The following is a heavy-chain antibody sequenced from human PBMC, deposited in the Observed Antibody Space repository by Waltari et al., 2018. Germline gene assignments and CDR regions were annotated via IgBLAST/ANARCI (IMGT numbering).Heavy chain of an antibody. V-gene: IGHV1-69*08. D-gene: IGHD6-19*01. J-gene: IGHJ4*02. CDR3: ARDSEGIAVAGTGFLVDY. CDR1: GGTFSSYT. Sequence: QVQLVQSGAEVKKPGSSVKVSCKASGGTFSSYTISWVRQAPGQGREWMGRITPNLGIANYAQKVQGRVTITADKSTSTAYMELSSLRSEDTAVYYCARDSEGIAVAGTGFLVDYWGQGTLVTVSS. CDR2: ITPNLGIA.